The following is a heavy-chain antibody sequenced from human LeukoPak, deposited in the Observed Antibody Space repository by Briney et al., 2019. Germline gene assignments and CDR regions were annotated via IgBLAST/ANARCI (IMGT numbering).Heavy chain of an antibody. Sequence: SETLSLTCTVSGTSISNYYWSWIRQPPGKGLEWIGYIYYSGDTNYNPSLKSRVTMSVDTSKNQFSLKLSSLTAADAAVFYCARGPTRYTTTYYFDYWGQGTLVTVSS. CDR3: ARGPTRYTTTYYFDY. CDR1: GTSISNYY. D-gene: IGHD1-1*01. V-gene: IGHV4-59*01. J-gene: IGHJ4*02. CDR2: IYYSGDT.